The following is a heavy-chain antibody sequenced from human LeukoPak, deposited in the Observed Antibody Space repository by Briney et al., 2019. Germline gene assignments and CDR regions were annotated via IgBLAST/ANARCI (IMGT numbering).Heavy chain of an antibody. CDR1: GFPFSSSW. CDR2: ISGDGGST. CDR3: AARFRDGLDI. Sequence: GGSLRLSCAASGFPFSSSWVHWVRQASGKGLVWVSRISGDGGSTEYADSVKGRFAISRDNAKNTLYLQMNSLRAEDTAVYYCAARFRDGLDIWGQGTMVTVSS. V-gene: IGHV3-74*01. J-gene: IGHJ3*02.